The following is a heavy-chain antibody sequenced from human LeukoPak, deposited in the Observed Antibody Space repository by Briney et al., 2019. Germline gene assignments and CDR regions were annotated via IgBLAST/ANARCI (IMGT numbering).Heavy chain of an antibody. V-gene: IGHV3-48*03. J-gene: IGHJ4*02. Sequence: PGGSLRLSCAASGFTFSSYEMNWVRQAPGKGLEWVSYISSTGTTIYYADSVKGRFTISRDNSKNTLYLQMNSLRAEDTAVYYCARVEPWGSDENDYWGQGTLVTVSS. CDR2: ISSTGTTI. D-gene: IGHD6-25*01. CDR3: ARVEPWGSDENDY. CDR1: GFTFSSYE.